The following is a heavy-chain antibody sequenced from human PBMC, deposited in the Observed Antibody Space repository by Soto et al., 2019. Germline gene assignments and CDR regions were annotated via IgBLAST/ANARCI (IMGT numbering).Heavy chain of an antibody. CDR1: GFTFSSYA. CDR3: AREWTIVAMDV. J-gene: IGHJ6*02. Sequence: PGGSLRLSCAASGFTFSSYAMHWVRQAPGKGLEWVAVISYDGSNKYYADSVKGRFTISRDNSKNTLYLQMNSLRAEDTAVYYCAREWTIVAMDVWGQGTTVTVSS. CDR2: ISYDGSNK. V-gene: IGHV3-30-3*01. D-gene: IGHD4-4*01.